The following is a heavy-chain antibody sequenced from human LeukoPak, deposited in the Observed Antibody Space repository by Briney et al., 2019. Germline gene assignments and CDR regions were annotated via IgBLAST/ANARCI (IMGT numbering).Heavy chain of an antibody. CDR2: ISSTGSHI. Sequence: PGGSLRLSCAVSGFTFSTYSMNWVRQAPGKGLEWVSSISSTGSHIYYADSVKGRFTISRDNAKNSLYLQMNSLRVEDTAVYYCARDRAAVVTPDWFDPWGQGTLVTVSS. J-gene: IGHJ5*02. V-gene: IGHV3-21*01. CDR3: ARDRAAVVTPDWFDP. CDR1: GFTFSTYS. D-gene: IGHD4-23*01.